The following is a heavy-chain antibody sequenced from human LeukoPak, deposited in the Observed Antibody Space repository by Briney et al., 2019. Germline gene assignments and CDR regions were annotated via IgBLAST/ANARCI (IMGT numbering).Heavy chain of an antibody. D-gene: IGHD1-26*01. CDR1: GFNFRAYW. J-gene: IGHJ4*02. V-gene: IGHV3-21*06. Sequence: GGSLSLSCTTSGFNFRAYWMGWVRQAPGKGLEWVSFISRDGTDIYYADSVVGRFTISRDNAKNSLYLQMNSLRIEDTAIYYCARDEGDWGQGTLVTVSS. CDR3: ARDEGD. CDR2: ISRDGTDI.